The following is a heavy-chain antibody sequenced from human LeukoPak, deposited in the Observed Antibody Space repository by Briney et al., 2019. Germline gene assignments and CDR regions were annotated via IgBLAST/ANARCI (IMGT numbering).Heavy chain of an antibody. Sequence: PGGSLRLSCAASGFTVSTKYMNWVRQAPGKGLEWVSILYSGSDTYYADSVKGRFTISRDSSKNILSLQMNNLRAEDTAVYYCARVGDHFHWYLDLWGRGTPVTVSS. CDR3: ARVGDHFHWYLDL. V-gene: IGHV3-53*01. D-gene: IGHD3-10*01. J-gene: IGHJ2*01. CDR1: GFTVSTKY. CDR2: LYSGSDT.